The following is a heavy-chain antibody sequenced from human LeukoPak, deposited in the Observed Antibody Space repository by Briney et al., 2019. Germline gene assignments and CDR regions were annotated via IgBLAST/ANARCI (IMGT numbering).Heavy chain of an antibody. J-gene: IGHJ4*02. CDR2: IYSGGST. V-gene: IGHV3-66*01. D-gene: IGHD1-26*01. Sequence: GGSLRLSCAASEFSVGSNYMTWVRQAPGKGLEWVSLIYSGGSTYYADSVKGRFTISRDNSKNTLYLQMNSLRAEDTAVYYCAKELFQWANADYWGQGTLVTVSS. CDR1: EFSVGSNY. CDR3: AKELFQWANADY.